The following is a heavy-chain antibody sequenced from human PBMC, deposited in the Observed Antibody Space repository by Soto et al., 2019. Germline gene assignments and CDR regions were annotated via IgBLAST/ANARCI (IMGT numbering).Heavy chain of an antibody. Sequence: PSETLSLTCTVSGGSISSGGYYWSWIRQHPGKGLEWIGYIYYSGSTYYKPSLKSRVTISVDTSKNQFSLKLSSVTAADTAVYYWARHALSGDYVGDWGQGTLVTVSS. CDR3: ARHALSGDYVGD. D-gene: IGHD3-16*01. CDR2: IYYSGST. J-gene: IGHJ4*02. CDR1: GGSISSGGYY. V-gene: IGHV4-31*03.